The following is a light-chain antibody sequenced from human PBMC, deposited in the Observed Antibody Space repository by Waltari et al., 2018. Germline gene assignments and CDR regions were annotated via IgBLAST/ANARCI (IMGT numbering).Light chain of an antibody. CDR1: QSITNW. V-gene: IGKV1-5*02. CDR2: DAS. Sequence: DIQMTQSPSTLSASVGDRFTIICRASQSITNWLAWYQQKPGKAPKFLISDASSLASGVPSRFSGSGSGTEFTLTITSLQPDDFATYYCQQYHSSPPTFGQGTKVEIK. J-gene: IGKJ1*01. CDR3: QQYHSSPPT.